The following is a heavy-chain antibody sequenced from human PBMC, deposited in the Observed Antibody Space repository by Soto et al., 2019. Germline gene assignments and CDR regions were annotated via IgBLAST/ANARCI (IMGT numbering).Heavy chain of an antibody. Sequence: GGLVKVSCKASGYTFTGYYMHWVRQAPGQGLEWMGWINPNSGGTNYAQKFQGRVTMTRDTSISTAYMELSRLRSDDTAVYYCARDHPSQYGMDVWGQGTTVTVSS. CDR1: GYTFTGYY. J-gene: IGHJ6*02. V-gene: IGHV1-2*02. CDR2: INPNSGGT. CDR3: ARDHPSQYGMDV.